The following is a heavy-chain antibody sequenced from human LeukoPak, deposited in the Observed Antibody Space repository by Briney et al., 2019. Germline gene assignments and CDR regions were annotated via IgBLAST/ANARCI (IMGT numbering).Heavy chain of an antibody. J-gene: IGHJ4*02. Sequence: ASVTVSCKASGGTFSSYAISWVRQAPGQGLEWMGRIIPIFGTANYAQKFQGRVTITTDESTSTAYMELSSLRSEDTAVYYCARAYSSTTSFDYWGQGTLVTVSS. CDR3: ARAYSSTTSFDY. CDR1: GGTFSSYA. V-gene: IGHV1-69*05. D-gene: IGHD2-2*01. CDR2: IIPIFGTA.